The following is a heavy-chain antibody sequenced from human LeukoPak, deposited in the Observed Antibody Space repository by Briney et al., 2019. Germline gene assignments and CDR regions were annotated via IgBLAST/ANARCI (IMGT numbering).Heavy chain of an antibody. CDR1: GFTFSASW. J-gene: IGHJ4*02. CDR3: ARDASRGWDN. V-gene: IGHV3-7*03. D-gene: IGHD6-19*01. CDR2: IKDNGRGE. Sequence: GGSLRLPCSASGFTFSASWMTWVRQAPGKGLEWVANIKDNGRGEYYVDSVKGRFTVSRDNAKNSVYLQMNSLRAEDTALYYCARDASRGWDNWGQGTLVTVSS.